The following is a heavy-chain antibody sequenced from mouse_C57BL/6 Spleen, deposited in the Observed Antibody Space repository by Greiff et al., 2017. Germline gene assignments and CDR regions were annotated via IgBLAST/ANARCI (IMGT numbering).Heavy chain of an antibody. V-gene: IGHV14-4*01. Sequence: EVQLQQSGAELVRPGASVKLSCTASGFNIKDDYMHWVKQRPEQGLEWIGWIDPENGDTEYASKFQGKATITADTSSNTAYLQLSSLTSEDTAVYYCTRVITTVVNVWGTGTTVTVSS. CDR1: GFNIKDDY. CDR3: TRVITTVVNV. J-gene: IGHJ1*03. D-gene: IGHD1-1*01. CDR2: IDPENGDT.